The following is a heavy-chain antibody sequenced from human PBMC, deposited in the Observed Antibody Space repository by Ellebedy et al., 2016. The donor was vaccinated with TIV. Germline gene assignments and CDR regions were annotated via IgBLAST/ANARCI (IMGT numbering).Heavy chain of an antibody. CDR1: GYTFSSYG. D-gene: IGHD2-2*01. V-gene: IGHV1-18*01. CDR2: ISAYNGNT. CDR3: AREGDIVVVPAAIHLYGMDV. Sequence: ASVKVSCKATGYTFSSYGISWVRQAPGQGLEWMGWISAYNGNTNYAQKLQGRVTMTTDTSTSKAYMELRSLRSDDTAVYYCAREGDIVVVPAAIHLYGMDVWGQGTTVTVSS. J-gene: IGHJ6*02.